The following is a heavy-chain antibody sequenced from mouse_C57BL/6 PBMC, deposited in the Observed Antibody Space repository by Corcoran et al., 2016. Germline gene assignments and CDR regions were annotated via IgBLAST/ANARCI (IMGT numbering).Heavy chain of an antibody. J-gene: IGHJ2*01. V-gene: IGHV1-18*01. Sequence: EVQLQQSGPELVKPGASVKIPCKASGYTFTDYNMDWVKQSHGKSLEWIGDINPNNGGTIYNQKFKGKATLTVDKSSSTAYMELHSLTSEDTAVYYCARSLITTVYFDYWGQGTTLTVSS. CDR1: GYTFTDYN. CDR3: ARSLITTVYFDY. CDR2: INPNNGGT. D-gene: IGHD1-1*01.